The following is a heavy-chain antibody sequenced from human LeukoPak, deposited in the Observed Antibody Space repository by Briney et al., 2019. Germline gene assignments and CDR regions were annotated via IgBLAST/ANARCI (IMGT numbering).Heavy chain of an antibody. V-gene: IGHV4-59*12. CDR1: GGSISSYY. Sequence: SETLSLTCTVSGGSISSYYWSWIRQPPGKGLEWIGYIYHSGKAYYNPSPESRVTISVDRSKNHFSLNLNSVTAADTSVYYCARGGRAFDVWGQGTLISVSP. CDR3: ARGGRAFDV. CDR2: IYHSGKA. J-gene: IGHJ3*01.